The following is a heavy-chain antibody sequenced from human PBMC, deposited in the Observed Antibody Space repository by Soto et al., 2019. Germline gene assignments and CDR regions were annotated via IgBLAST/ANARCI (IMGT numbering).Heavy chain of an antibody. D-gene: IGHD6-19*01. Sequence: GASVKVSCKASGYTFTSYDINWVRQATGQGLEWMGWMNPNSGNTGYAQKFQGRVTMTRNTSISTAYMELSSLRSEDTAVYYCARGFGYSSGWYAGYYYYGIDVWGQGTTVTVSS. CDR1: GYTFTSYD. CDR2: MNPNSGNT. V-gene: IGHV1-8*01. CDR3: ARGFGYSSGWYAGYYYYGIDV. J-gene: IGHJ6*02.